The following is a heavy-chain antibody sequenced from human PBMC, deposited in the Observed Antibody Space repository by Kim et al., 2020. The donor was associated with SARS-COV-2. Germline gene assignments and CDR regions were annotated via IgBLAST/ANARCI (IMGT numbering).Heavy chain of an antibody. V-gene: IGHV6-1*01. J-gene: IGHJ4*02. CDR1: GDSVSSNSDA. CDR3: ASASGLYYDMLTGYPYYFDS. Sequence: SQTLSLTCAISGDSVSSNSDAWNWIRQSPSRGLEWLGRTYYRSKWYNDYAVSVKRRITIDPDTSKNQFSMQLNSVTPEDTAVYYCASASGLYYDMLTGYPYYFDSLGLGTLVTVSS. CDR2: TYYRSKWYN. D-gene: IGHD3-9*01.